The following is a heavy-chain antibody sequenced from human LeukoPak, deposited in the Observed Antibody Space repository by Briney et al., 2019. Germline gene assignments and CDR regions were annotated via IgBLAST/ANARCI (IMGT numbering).Heavy chain of an antibody. CDR3: ARAGYSSSFDFDY. J-gene: IGHJ4*02. Sequence: GGSLRLPCAASGFTFSSYSMNWVRQAPGKGLEWVSSISSSSSYIYYADSVKGRFTISRDNAKNSLYLQMNGLRAEDTAVYYCARAGYSSSFDFDYWGQGTLVTVSS. V-gene: IGHV3-21*01. CDR2: ISSSSSYI. D-gene: IGHD6-19*01. CDR1: GFTFSSYS.